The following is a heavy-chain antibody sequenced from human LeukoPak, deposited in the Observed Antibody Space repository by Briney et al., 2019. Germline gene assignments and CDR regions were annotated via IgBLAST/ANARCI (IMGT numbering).Heavy chain of an antibody. CDR2: ISVYNGNT. CDR1: GYTFTGYY. Sequence: GASVKVSSKASGYTFTGYYMHWVRQAPGQGLEWSGWISVYNGNTNYPQKFQGRVTMTTDTSTNTAYMDLRSLRSDDTAMYYCARVDSGRYYGHDYWGQGTLVTVTS. CDR3: ARVDSGRYYGHDY. V-gene: IGHV1-18*04. D-gene: IGHD1-26*01. J-gene: IGHJ4*02.